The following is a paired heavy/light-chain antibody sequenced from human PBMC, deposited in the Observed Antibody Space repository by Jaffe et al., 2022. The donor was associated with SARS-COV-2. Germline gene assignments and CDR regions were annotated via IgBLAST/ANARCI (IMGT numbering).Heavy chain of an antibody. D-gene: IGHD6-25*01. J-gene: IGHJ4*02. V-gene: IGHV3-48*01. CDR1: GFSFSSHS. CDR2: ISSSSGTK. CDR3: ARMPATSGY. Sequence: EVQLVESGGASVQPGGSLRLSCAASGFSFSSHSMNWVRQAPGKGLEWISYISSSSGTKSYADSVKGRFTISRDNAKSLLYLQMNSLRAEDTAVYYCARMPATSGYWGQGTLVTVSS.
Light chain of an antibody. CDR1: GGIIASNY. CDR2: EDN. CDR3: QSFDSSTHGV. V-gene: IGLV6-57*02. Sequence: NFMLTQPHSVSESPGKTVTISCTGSGGIIASNYVQWYQQRPGSAPTTVIYEDNQRPSGVPDRFSGSIDSSSNSASLTISGLETEDEADYYCQSFDSSTHGVFGGGTRLTVL. J-gene: IGLJ3*02.